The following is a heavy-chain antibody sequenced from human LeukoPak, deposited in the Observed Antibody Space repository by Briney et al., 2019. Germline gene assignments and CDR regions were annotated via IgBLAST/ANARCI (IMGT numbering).Heavy chain of an antibody. V-gene: IGHV4-38-2*02. CDR1: GYSISSGYY. D-gene: IGHD2-2*02. CDR2: IYHSGST. J-gene: IGHJ4*02. CDR3: ASDRYCSSTSCYTVGY. Sequence: SETLSLTCTVSGYSISSGYYWGWIRQPPGKGLEWIGSIYHSGSTYYNPSLKSRVTISVDTSKNQFSLKLSSVTAADTAVYYCASDRYCSSTSCYTVGYWGQGPWSPSPQ.